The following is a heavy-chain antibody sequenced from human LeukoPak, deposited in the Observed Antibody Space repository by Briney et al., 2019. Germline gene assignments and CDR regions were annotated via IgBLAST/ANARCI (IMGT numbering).Heavy chain of an antibody. V-gene: IGHV3-21*01. CDR3: ARSRDGFFDY. CDR2: ISSSSSYI. CDR1: GFTFSSYS. Sequence: PGGSLRLSCAASGFTFSSYSMNWVRQAPGKGLEWVSSISSSSSYIYYADSVKGRFTISRDNAKNSLYLQMNSLRAEDTAVYFCARSRDGFFDYWGQGTLVTVSS. J-gene: IGHJ4*02. D-gene: IGHD5-24*01.